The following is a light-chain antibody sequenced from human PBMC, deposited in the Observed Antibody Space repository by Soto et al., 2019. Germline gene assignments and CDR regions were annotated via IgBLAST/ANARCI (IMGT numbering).Light chain of an antibody. Sequence: EIVLTQSPGTLSVSPGERATLSCRASHSVSSNLAWYQQKPGQAPRLLIYGESTRATGIPARFSGSGSGTEFTLTISSLQSEDFAVYYCQQYNNWFTFGQGTRLEI. V-gene: IGKV3-15*01. CDR1: HSVSSN. CDR3: QQYNNWFT. J-gene: IGKJ5*01. CDR2: GES.